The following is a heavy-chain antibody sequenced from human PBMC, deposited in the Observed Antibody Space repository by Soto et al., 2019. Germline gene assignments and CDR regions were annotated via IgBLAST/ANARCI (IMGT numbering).Heavy chain of an antibody. J-gene: IGHJ5*02. CDR2: IYYSGST. V-gene: IGHV4-30-4*01. Sequence: PSETLSLTCTVSGGSISSGDYYWSWIRQPPGKGLEWTGYIYYSGSTYYNPSLKSRVTISVDTSKNQFSLKLSSVTAADTAVYYCARALVYYDFWSGYYTGNWFDPWGQGTLVTVSS. CDR3: ARALVYYDFWSGYYTGNWFDP. D-gene: IGHD3-3*01. CDR1: GGSISSGDYY.